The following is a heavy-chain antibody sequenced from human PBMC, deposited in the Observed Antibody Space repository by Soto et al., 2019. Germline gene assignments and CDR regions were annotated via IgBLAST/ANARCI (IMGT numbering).Heavy chain of an antibody. CDR3: ARVPHITLFGVVYIDY. J-gene: IGHJ4*02. CDR2: IYPGDSDT. V-gene: IGHV5-51*01. Sequence: GESLKISCKGSGYSFTSYWIGWVRQMPGKGLEWMGIIYPGDSDTRYSPSFQGQVTISADKSISTAYLQWSSLKASDTAMYYCARVPHITLFGVVYIDYWGQGTLVTVSS. CDR1: GYSFTSYW. D-gene: IGHD3-3*01.